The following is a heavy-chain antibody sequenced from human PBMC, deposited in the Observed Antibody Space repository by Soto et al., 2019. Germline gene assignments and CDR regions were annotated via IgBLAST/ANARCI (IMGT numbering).Heavy chain of an antibody. D-gene: IGHD3-3*01. J-gene: IGHJ6*02. Sequence: QVQVVQSGDEVKETGASVRVSCKTSGYSFTAYGISWVRQAPGQGLEWMGWISCYNGKTKYAQKVQGRVTMTTDTHTRRAYMEVRSLRSDDTAIYYCARDAPPPELRFLEWHNYDYNGMDVWGQGTTVTVSS. V-gene: IGHV1-18*01. CDR1: GYSFTAYG. CDR3: ARDAPPPELRFLEWHNYDYNGMDV. CDR2: ISCYNGKT.